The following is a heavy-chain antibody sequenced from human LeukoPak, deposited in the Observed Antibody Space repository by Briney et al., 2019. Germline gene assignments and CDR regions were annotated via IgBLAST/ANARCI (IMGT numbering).Heavy chain of an antibody. V-gene: IGHV3-7*01. D-gene: IGHD3-10*01. CDR2: IASDGSYT. CDR3: TFLVREPQH. Sequence: GGSLRLSCAVSGFAFSQYHMGWVRHAPEKGLESGAIIASDGSYTAYVDSEKGRFTISRDNDKNSLYLQMSSLTAEDTAIYFCTFLVREPQHWGRGTLVTVSS. J-gene: IGHJ1*01. CDR1: GFAFSQYH.